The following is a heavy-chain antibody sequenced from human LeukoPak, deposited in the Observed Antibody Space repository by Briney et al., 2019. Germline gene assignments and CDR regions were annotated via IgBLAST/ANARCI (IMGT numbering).Heavy chain of an antibody. CDR2: ITGSGGGT. CDR1: GFTFSSYA. D-gene: IGHD1-1*01. CDR3: ARDFGTSGTRTIVDVGAFDM. J-gene: IGHJ3*02. Sequence: GGSLRLSCAASGFTFSSYAMTWLRQAPGQGLEWVSTITGSGGGTYYTDSVKGRFTISRDNSKNTLYLQMDSLRAEDTAVYYCARDFGTSGTRTIVDVGAFDMWGQGTLVTVSS. V-gene: IGHV3-23*01.